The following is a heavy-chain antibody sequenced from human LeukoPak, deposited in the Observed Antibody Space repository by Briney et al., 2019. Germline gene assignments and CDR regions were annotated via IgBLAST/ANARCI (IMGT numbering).Heavy chain of an antibody. CDR2: IRQDGREK. Sequence: GSLRLSCAASGFTFTSYWLSWVRQAPGKGLEWVANIRQDGREKSYADSVKGRFTISRDNAKTSVYLQMNSLRVEDTAVYYCAREGVGGFDSWGQGTLVTASS. J-gene: IGHJ5*01. V-gene: IGHV3-7*01. CDR3: AREGVGGFDS. CDR1: GFTFTSYW. D-gene: IGHD3-10*01.